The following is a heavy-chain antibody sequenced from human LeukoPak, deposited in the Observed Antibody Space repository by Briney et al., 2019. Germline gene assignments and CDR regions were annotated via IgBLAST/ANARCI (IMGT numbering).Heavy chain of an antibody. CDR3: ARGGYCSGGSCYDIFDY. Sequence: TGGSLRLSCAASGFTFSSYWMHWVRQAPGKGLVRVSRINSDGSSTSYADSVKGRFTISRDNAKNTLYLQMNSLRAEDTAVYYCARGGYCSGGSCYDIFDYWGQGTLVTVSS. CDR1: GFTFSSYW. V-gene: IGHV3-74*01. CDR2: INSDGSST. D-gene: IGHD2-15*01. J-gene: IGHJ4*02.